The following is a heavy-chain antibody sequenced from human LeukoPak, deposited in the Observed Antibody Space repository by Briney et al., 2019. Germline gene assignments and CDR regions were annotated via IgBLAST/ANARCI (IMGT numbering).Heavy chain of an antibody. Sequence: WVRQPPGKGLEWVSSISSSSSYIYYADSVKGRFTISRDNAKNSLYLQMNSLRAEDTAVYYCARDQMGSSWYYYYYYYMDVWGKGTTVTVSS. D-gene: IGHD6-13*01. V-gene: IGHV3-21*01. J-gene: IGHJ6*03. CDR3: ARDQMGSSWYYYYYYYMDV. CDR2: ISSSSSYI.